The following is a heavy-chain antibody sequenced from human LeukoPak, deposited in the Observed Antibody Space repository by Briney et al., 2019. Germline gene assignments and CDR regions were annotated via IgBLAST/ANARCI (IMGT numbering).Heavy chain of an antibody. J-gene: IGHJ4*02. CDR3: AKDMRIGGSDY. V-gene: IGHV3-43*01. Sequence: GGSLRLSCAASGFTFADYTMHWVRQSPGKGLEWVSLISWNGGVTYYADSVKGRFAISRDNSKNSLFLQMNSLRTEDTALYYCAKDMRIGGSDYWGQGTLVTVSS. CDR2: ISWNGGVT. CDR1: GFTFADYT. D-gene: IGHD3-16*01.